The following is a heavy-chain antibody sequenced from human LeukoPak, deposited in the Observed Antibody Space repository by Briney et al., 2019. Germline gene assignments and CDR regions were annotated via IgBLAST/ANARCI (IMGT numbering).Heavy chain of an antibody. CDR2: ISYDGSNK. J-gene: IGHJ4*02. V-gene: IGHV3-30*04. D-gene: IGHD6-19*01. CDR1: GFTFSSYA. CDR3: AKVRFGVAGTGFFDY. Sequence: PGRSLRLSCAASGFTFSSYAMHWVRQAPGKGLEWVAVISYDGSNKYYADSVKGRFTISRGNAKNSLYLQMNSLRAEDTALYYCAKVRFGVAGTGFFDYWGQGTLVTVSS.